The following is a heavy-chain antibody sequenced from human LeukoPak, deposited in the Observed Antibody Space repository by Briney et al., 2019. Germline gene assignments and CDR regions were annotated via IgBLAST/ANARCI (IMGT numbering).Heavy chain of an antibody. J-gene: IGHJ4*02. CDR1: GFTFDEYG. CDR2: INWNGGNA. D-gene: IGHD6-13*01. CDR3: ARRFLYSSSWFFDL. V-gene: IGHV3-20*04. Sequence: WGSLRLSCAASGFTFDEYGMNWVRQVPGKGLECVSGINWNGGNAGYADSVKGRFTISRDNAKDSLYLQMDSLTAEDTALYYCARRFLYSSSWFFDLWGQGTLDTVSS.